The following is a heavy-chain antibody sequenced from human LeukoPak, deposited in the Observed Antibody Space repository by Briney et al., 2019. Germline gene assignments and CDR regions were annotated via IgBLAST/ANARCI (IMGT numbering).Heavy chain of an antibody. V-gene: IGHV3-74*01. Sequence: GGSLRLSCAASGFIFSSYWMHWVRQAPGKGLVWVAHINSDGRSTYYADSVKGRFTISRDNSKNTLYLQMNSLRAEDTAVYYCARTSPGLVTMAFDIWGQGTMVTVSS. CDR1: GFIFSSYW. CDR3: ARTSPGLVTMAFDI. CDR2: INSDGRST. J-gene: IGHJ3*02. D-gene: IGHD2-21*02.